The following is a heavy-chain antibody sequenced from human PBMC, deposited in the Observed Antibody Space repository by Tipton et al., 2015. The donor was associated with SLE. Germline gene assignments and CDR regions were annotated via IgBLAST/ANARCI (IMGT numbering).Heavy chain of an antibody. CDR1: GGSVSSGSYY. Sequence: TLSLTCSVSGGSVSSGSYYWSWIRQPPGKGLEWIGYIYYSGSTDYSPSLKSRLTISVDTSKNQFSLKLSSVTAADTAVYYCASSSYDFWSGSPFDYWGQGTLVTVSS. V-gene: IGHV4-61*01. CDR2: IYYSGST. D-gene: IGHD3-3*01. J-gene: IGHJ4*02. CDR3: ASSSYDFWSGSPFDY.